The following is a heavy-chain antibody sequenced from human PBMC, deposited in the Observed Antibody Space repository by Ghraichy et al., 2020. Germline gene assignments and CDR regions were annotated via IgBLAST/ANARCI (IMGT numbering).Heavy chain of an antibody. CDR3: AKVGQRAVAGMDFDY. V-gene: IGHV3-23*01. CDR1: GFTFSSYA. D-gene: IGHD6-19*01. CDR2: ISGSGGST. Sequence: LSLTCAASGFTFSSYAMSWVRQAPGKGLEWVSAISGSGGSTYYADSVKGRFTISRDNSKNTLYLQMNSLRAEDTAVYYCAKVGQRAVAGMDFDYWGQGTLVTVSS. J-gene: IGHJ4*02.